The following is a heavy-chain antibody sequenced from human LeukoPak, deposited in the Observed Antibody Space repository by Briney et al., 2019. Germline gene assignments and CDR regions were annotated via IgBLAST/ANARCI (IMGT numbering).Heavy chain of an antibody. Sequence: GGSLRLSCAASGIIFSSYGMHWVRQAPGKGLEWVAFIQYDETNKYYTDSVKGRFTISRDKSKNTLYLQMNSLRPEDTAVYYCAKDGPPVDYWGQGTLVTVSP. CDR2: IQYDETNK. J-gene: IGHJ4*02. CDR1: GIIFSSYG. CDR3: AKDGPPVDY. V-gene: IGHV3-30*02.